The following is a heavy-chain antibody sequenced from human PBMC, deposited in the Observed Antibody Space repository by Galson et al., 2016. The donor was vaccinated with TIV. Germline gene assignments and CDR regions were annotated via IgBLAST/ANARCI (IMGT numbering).Heavy chain of an antibody. CDR3: ARALWDSDTLPFDY. V-gene: IGHV1-2*02. CDR2: INPQSGDT. Sequence: SVKVSCKASGYTFSGYYIHWVRQAPGQRLEWMGWINPQSGDTNYAQKLQGRVTMTRDTSVATAYMELNRLTSDDTAVYYCARALWDSDTLPFDYWGPGTLVTVSP. J-gene: IGHJ4*02. D-gene: IGHD3-22*01. CDR1: GYTFSGYY.